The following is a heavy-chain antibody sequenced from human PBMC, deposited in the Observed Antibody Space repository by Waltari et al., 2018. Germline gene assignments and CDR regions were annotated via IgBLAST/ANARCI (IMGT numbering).Heavy chain of an antibody. CDR1: GGSISSYY. CDR3: ARSMHDIVSGRPYYYMDV. CDR2: IYTSGST. J-gene: IGHJ6*03. D-gene: IGHD2-15*01. Sequence: QVQLQESGPGLVKPSETLSLTCTVSGGSISSYYWSWIRQPAGKGLEWIGRIYTSGSTKYNPSLKSRVTMSVDTSKNQFSLKLSSVTAADTAVYYCARSMHDIVSGRPYYYMDVWGKGTTVTVSS. V-gene: IGHV4-4*07.